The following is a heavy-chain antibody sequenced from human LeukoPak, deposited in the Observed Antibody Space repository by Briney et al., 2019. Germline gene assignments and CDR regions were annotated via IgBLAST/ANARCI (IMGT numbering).Heavy chain of an antibody. D-gene: IGHD1-26*01. CDR1: GYTLTELS. V-gene: IGHV1-24*01. CDR2: FDPEDGET. CDR3: ATVGSYYSTFDY. Sequence: ASVKVSCKVSGYTLTELSMHWVRQAPGKGLEWMGGFDPEDGETIYAQKFQGRVTMTEDTSTDTAYMELSSLRSEVTAVYYCATVGSYYSTFDYWGQGTLVTVSS. J-gene: IGHJ4*02.